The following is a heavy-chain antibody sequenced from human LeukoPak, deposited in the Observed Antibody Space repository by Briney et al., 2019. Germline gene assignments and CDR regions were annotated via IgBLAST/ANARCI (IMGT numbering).Heavy chain of an antibody. CDR2: IRYDGSNK. Sequence: GGSLRLSCAASGFTFSSYGMHWVRQAPGKGLEWVAFIRYDGSNKYYADSVKGRFTISRDNSKNTLYLQMNSLRAEDTAVYYCAKGFTYYYDSSGYYPDYWGQGTLVTVSS. CDR1: GFTFSSYG. CDR3: AKGFTYYYDSSGYYPDY. D-gene: IGHD3-22*01. J-gene: IGHJ4*02. V-gene: IGHV3-30*02.